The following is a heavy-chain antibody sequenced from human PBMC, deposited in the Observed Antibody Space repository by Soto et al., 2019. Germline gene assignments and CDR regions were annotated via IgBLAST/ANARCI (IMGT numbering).Heavy chain of an antibody. D-gene: IGHD3-16*01. CDR1: GAPITTTKW. CDR2: LSRGDER. Sequence: QVQLQESGPGLVKPSETLSLTCTVSGAPITTTKWWAWVRLPPGKGLEWIGELSRGDERSSNPSLEGRFTMSLAKSNNHFSLKLTSVTAADTAIYYCATQTISYTWGVWGRGTSVTVSS. V-gene: IGHV4-4*02. CDR3: ATQTISYTWGV. J-gene: IGHJ6*02.